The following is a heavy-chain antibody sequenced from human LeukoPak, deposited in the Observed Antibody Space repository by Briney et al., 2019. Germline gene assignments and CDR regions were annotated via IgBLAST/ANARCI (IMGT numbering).Heavy chain of an antibody. J-gene: IGHJ6*02. CDR2: IKQDGSEK. V-gene: IGHV3-7*05. CDR3: AGGTGMDV. CDR1: GVTFSSSW. D-gene: IGHD1-1*01. Sequence: GGSLRLSCAASGVTFSSSWMSWVRQAPGKGLEWVATIKQDGSEKYYVDFVKGRFSISRDNAKNSLYLQMNSLGGDGTAVYYCAGGTGMDVWGQGTTVTVS.